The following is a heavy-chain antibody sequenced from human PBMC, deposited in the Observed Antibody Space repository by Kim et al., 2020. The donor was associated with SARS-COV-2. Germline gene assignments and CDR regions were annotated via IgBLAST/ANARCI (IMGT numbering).Heavy chain of an antibody. CDR1: GLTFTSSA. J-gene: IGHJ4*02. D-gene: IGHD2-15*01. V-gene: IGHV1-58*01. CDR3: AAELCSGGSCYYDY. Sequence: SVKVSCKASGLTFTSSAVQWVRQARGQRLEWIGWIVVGSGNTNYAQKFQERVTITRDMSTSTAYMELSSLRSEDTAVYYCAAELCSGGSCYYDYWGQGTLVTVSS. CDR2: IVVGSGNT.